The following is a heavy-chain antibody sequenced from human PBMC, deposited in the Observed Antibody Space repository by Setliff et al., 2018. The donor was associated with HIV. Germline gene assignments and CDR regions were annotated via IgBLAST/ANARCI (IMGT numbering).Heavy chain of an antibody. CDR3: ARTDWARTSYDYYYGMNV. CDR1: GGSISSGSYY. Sequence: SETLSLTCTVSGGSISSGSYYWSWIRQPAGKGLEWIGHIYTSGSTNYNPSLKSRVTIAVDTSKNQFSLKLSPVTAADTAVYYCARTDWARTSYDYYYGMNVWGQGTTVTVSS. V-gene: IGHV4-61*09. CDR2: IYTSGST. J-gene: IGHJ6*02. D-gene: IGHD3-9*01.